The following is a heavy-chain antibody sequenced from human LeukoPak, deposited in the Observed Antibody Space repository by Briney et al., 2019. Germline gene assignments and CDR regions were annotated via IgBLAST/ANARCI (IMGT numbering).Heavy chain of an antibody. J-gene: IGHJ4*02. V-gene: IGHV1-18*04. D-gene: IGHD3-9*01. CDR2: ISDYINDT. CDR1: GYTFTRYY. Sequence: ASVKVSCKASGYTFTRYYMYWVRQAPGQGLEWMGWISDYINDTKYAQKFQGRVTLTTDTSTSTASMELRSLRSDDTAVYYCARGGYYNILTGFRSRILGFDYWGQGSLVTVSS. CDR3: ARGGYYNILTGFRSRILGFDY.